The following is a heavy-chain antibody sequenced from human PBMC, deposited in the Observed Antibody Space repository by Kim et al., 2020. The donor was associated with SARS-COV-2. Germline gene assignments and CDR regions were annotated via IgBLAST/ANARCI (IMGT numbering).Heavy chain of an antibody. V-gene: IGHV4-4*07. D-gene: IGHD3-10*01. Sequence: SETLSLTCTVSGGSISSYYWSWIRQPAGKGLEWIGRIYTSGSTNYNPSLKSRVTMSVDTSKNQFSLKLSSVTAADTAVYYCARDYYAGRHNGMMLFDIWGQGTMVTVSS. CDR3: ARDYYAGRHNGMMLFDI. J-gene: IGHJ3*02. CDR1: GGSISSYY. CDR2: IYTSGST.